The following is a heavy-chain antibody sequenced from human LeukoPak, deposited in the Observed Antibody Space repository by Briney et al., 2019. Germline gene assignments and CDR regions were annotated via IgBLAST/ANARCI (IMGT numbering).Heavy chain of an antibody. V-gene: IGHV3-33*01. D-gene: IGHD3-16*02. Sequence: PGRSLRLSCAASGFTFSTYAIHWVRQAPGKGLEWVAVIWFDGSEQYYADFVKGRFIISRDNSKSTSNLQLNSLRAEDTAVYYCAREGDSRWGELSPWGQGTLVTVSS. J-gene: IGHJ1*01. CDR2: IWFDGSEQ. CDR1: GFTFSTYA. CDR3: AREGDSRWGELSP.